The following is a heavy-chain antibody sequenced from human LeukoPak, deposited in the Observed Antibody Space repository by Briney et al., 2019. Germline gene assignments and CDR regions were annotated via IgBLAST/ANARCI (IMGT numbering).Heavy chain of an antibody. D-gene: IGHD3-22*01. V-gene: IGHV1-69*05. J-gene: IGHJ4*02. CDR1: GGTFSSYA. Sequence: ASVKVSCKASGGTFSSYAISWVRQAPGQGLEWMGGIIPIFGTANYAQKFQGRVTITTDESTSTTYMELSSLRSEDTAVYYCARLYYYDSSGYYECYFDYWGQGTLVTVSS. CDR2: IIPIFGTA. CDR3: ARLYYYDSSGYYECYFDY.